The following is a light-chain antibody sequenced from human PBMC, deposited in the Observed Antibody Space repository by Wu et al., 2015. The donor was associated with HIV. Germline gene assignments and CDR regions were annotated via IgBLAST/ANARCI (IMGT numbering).Light chain of an antibody. V-gene: IGKV3-15*01. CDR3: QQYNNWPPLT. CDR2: GAS. CDR1: QSVSSD. Sequence: EIVMTQSPATLSVSPGERATLSCRASQSVSSDLAWYQQKPGQAPRLLIYGASARATGVPARFSGSGSGTEFTLTISSLQSEDFAFYYCQQYNNWPPLTFGGGTKVEDQT. J-gene: IGKJ4*01.